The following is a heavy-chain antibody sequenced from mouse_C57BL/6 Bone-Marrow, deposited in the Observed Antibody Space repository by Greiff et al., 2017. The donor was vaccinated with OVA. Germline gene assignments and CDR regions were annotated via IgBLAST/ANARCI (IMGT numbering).Heavy chain of an antibody. CDR2: IDPSDSET. V-gene: IGHV1-52*01. Sequence: QVQLQQPGAELVRPGSSVKLSCKASGYTFTSYWMHWVKQRPIQGLEWIGNIDPSDSETHYNQKFKDKATLTVDKSSSTAYMQLRSLTSEDSAVYYCESAWLRAMDYWGQGASGTVSS. CDR3: ESAWLRAMDY. CDR1: GYTFTSYW. J-gene: IGHJ4*01. D-gene: IGHD2-2*01.